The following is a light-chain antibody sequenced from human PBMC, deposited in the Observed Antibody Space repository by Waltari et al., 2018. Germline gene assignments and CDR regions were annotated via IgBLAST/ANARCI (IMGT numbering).Light chain of an antibody. CDR1: SSDVGAYNH. J-gene: IGLJ1*01. CDR3: SSYTGFSTCV. Sequence: QSALTQPASVSGSPGQSITISCTGTSSDVGAYNHVSCYQQHPGKAPKLMIFDVTERPSGVSDRFSGSKSGNTASLTISGLQAEDEADYYCSSYTGFSTCVFGSGTHLIVL. CDR2: DVT. V-gene: IGLV2-14*03.